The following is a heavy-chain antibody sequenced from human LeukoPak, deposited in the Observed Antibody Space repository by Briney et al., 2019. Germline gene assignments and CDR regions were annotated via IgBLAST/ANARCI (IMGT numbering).Heavy chain of an antibody. V-gene: IGHV3-30-3*01. CDR2: ISNDGNSK. D-gene: IGHD5-12*01. CDR3: ARDRSGFYSVDH. CDR1: GFTLSENN. Sequence: GMSLRLSCAASGFTLSENNVRWVRQAPGKGLEWVALISNDGNSKDYADSVKGRFTLSGDNSKTTVYLQMNSLRAEDTAVYYCARDRSGFYSVDHWGQGTLVIVSS. J-gene: IGHJ4*02.